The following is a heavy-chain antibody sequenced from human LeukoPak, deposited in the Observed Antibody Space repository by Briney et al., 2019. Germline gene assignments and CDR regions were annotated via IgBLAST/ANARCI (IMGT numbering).Heavy chain of an antibody. V-gene: IGHV3-13*01. CDR2: IGTASDT. CDR1: GFTFSSFD. Sequence: GGSLRLSCAASGFTFSSFDMHWVRQPTGQGLEWVSTIGTASDTYYPGSVEGRFTLSRDDAKNSLYLQMNSLTAGDTAVYYCARGPPRGKYYYLDVWGKGTTVTVSS. J-gene: IGHJ6*03. D-gene: IGHD1-1*01. CDR3: ARGPPRGKYYYLDV.